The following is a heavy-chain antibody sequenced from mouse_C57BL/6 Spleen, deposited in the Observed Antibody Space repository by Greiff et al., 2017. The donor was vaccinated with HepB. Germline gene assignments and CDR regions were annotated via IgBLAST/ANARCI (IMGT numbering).Heavy chain of an antibody. J-gene: IGHJ4*01. CDR2: IDPSDSET. Sequence: QVQLKQPGAELVRPGSSVKLSCKASGYTFTSYWMHWVKQRPIQGLEWIGNIDPSDSETHYNQKFKDKATLTVDKSSSTAYMQLSSLTSEDSAVYYCARGKLSYAMDYWGQGTSVTVSS. CDR1: GYTFTSYW. D-gene: IGHD3-2*02. V-gene: IGHV1-52*01. CDR3: ARGKLSYAMDY.